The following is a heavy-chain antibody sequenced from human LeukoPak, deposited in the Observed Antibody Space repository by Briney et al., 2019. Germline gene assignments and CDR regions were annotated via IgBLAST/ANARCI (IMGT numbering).Heavy chain of an antibody. CDR1: GGSISSYY. Sequence: SETLSLTCTVSGGSISSYYWSWIRQPPGKGLEWIGYIYTSGSTNYNPSLKSRVTISVDTSKNQFSLKLSSVTAADTAVYYCARLNHQYQLLTHSDYYYYYMDVWGKGTTVTVSS. J-gene: IGHJ6*03. CDR2: IYTSGST. CDR3: ARLNHQYQLLTHSDYYYYYMDV. D-gene: IGHD2-2*01. V-gene: IGHV4-4*09.